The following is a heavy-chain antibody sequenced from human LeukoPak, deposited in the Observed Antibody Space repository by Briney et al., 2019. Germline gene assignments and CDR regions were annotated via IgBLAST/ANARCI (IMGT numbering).Heavy chain of an antibody. Sequence: GGSLRLSCAASGFTFSNAWMSWVRQAPGKGLEWVGRIKSKTDGGTTDYAAPVKGRFTISRDDSKNTLYLQMNSLKTEDTAVYYCTVYCSGGSCYPTFDYWGQGTLVTVSS. D-gene: IGHD2-15*01. CDR1: GFTFSNAW. CDR2: IKSKTDGGTT. J-gene: IGHJ4*02. CDR3: TVYCSGGSCYPTFDY. V-gene: IGHV3-15*01.